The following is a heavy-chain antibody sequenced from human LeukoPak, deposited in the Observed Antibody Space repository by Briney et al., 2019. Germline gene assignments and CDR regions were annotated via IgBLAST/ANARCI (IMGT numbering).Heavy chain of an antibody. V-gene: IGHV4-59*01. CDR1: GGSISSYY. J-gene: IGHJ4*02. CDR3: ARGEYCTNGVCSTFDY. Sequence: SETLSLTCTVSGGSISSYYWSWIRQPPGKGLEWIGYIYYSGSTNYNPSLKSRVTISVDTSKNQFSLKLSSVTAADTAVYYCARGEYCTNGVCSTFDYWGQRTLVTVSS. CDR2: IYYSGST. D-gene: IGHD2-8*01.